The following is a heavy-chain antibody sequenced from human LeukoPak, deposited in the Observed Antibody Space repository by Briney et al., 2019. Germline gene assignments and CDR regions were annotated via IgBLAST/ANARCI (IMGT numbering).Heavy chain of an antibody. V-gene: IGHV4-59*08. Sequence: KPSETLSLTCTISGDSITQYYWNWIRQSPGKGLEWIGYIYDIGSTWYNPSLKNRVTISADSSKNQFSLRLSFVTAADTAVYYCARRVVSVRTPSSDNWIDPWGQGILVTVSS. J-gene: IGHJ5*02. CDR3: ARRVVSVRTPSSDNWIDP. CDR1: GDSITQYY. CDR2: IYDIGST. D-gene: IGHD3-10*01.